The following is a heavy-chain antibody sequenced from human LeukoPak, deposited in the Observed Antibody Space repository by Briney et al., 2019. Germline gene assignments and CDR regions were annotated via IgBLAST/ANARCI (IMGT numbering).Heavy chain of an antibody. V-gene: IGHV4-59*01. CDR1: GGSISSYY. J-gene: IGHJ3*02. CDR3: ARVGNYDILTGYPDAFDI. Sequence: SETLSLTCTVSGGSISSYYWSWIRQPPGKGLEWIGYIYYSGSTNYNPSLKSRVTISVDTSKNQFSLKLSSVTAADTAVYYCARVGNYDILTGYPDAFDIWGQGTMVTVSS. CDR2: IYYSGST. D-gene: IGHD3-9*01.